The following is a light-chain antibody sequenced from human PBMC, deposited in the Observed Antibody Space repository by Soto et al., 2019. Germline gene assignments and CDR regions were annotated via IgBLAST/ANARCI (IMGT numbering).Light chain of an antibody. CDR2: EVS. J-gene: IGLJ2*01. Sequence: QSALTQPASVSGSPGQSITISCTGTSSDVGGYNYVSWYQQHPGKAPKLIIYEVSHRPSGVSNRFSGSKSGNTASLTISGLQAEDEADYYYNSYISSSTLPMLFGGGTKVTVL. CDR1: SSDVGGYNY. V-gene: IGLV2-14*01. CDR3: NSYISSSTLPML.